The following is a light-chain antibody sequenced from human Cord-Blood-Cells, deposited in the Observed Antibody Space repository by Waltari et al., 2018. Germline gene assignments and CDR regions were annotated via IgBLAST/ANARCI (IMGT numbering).Light chain of an antibody. V-gene: IGKV2-28*01. Sequence: DIVMTQSPLSLPVTPGEPASIPCSSSQSLLQSNGYNYLDWYLQKPGQSPQLLIYLGSNRASGVPDRFSGSGSGTDFTLKISRVEAEDVGVYYCMQALQTPRTFGQGTKVEIK. J-gene: IGKJ1*01. CDR3: MQALQTPRT. CDR1: QSLLQSNGYNY. CDR2: LGS.